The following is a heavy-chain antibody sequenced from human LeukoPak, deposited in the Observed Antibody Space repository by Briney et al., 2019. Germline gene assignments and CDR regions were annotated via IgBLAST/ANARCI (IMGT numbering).Heavy chain of an antibody. CDR3: ARGRRITMVRGVPRVPPRAFDI. D-gene: IGHD3-10*01. CDR1: GGSFSGYY. J-gene: IGHJ3*02. V-gene: IGHV4-34*01. Sequence: SETLSLTCAVYGGSFSGYYWSCIRQPPGKGLEWIGEINHSGSTNYNPSLKSRVTISVDTSKNQFSLKLSYVPAADTAVYYCARGRRITMVRGVPRVPPRAFDIWGQGTMVTVSS. CDR2: INHSGST.